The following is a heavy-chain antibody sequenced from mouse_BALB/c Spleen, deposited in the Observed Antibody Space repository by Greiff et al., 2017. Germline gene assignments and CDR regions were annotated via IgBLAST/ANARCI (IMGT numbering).Heavy chain of an antibody. Sequence: QVQLQQPGAELVKPGASVKLSCKASGYTFTSYYMYWVKQRPGQGLEWIGGINPSNGGTNFNEKFKSKATLTVDKSSSTAYMQLSSLTSEDSAVYDGTRGDYDDGHYYAMDYWGQGTSVTVSS. CDR1: GYTFTSYY. V-gene: IGHV1S81*02. CDR3: TRGDYDDGHYYAMDY. J-gene: IGHJ4*01. CDR2: INPSNGGT. D-gene: IGHD2-4*01.